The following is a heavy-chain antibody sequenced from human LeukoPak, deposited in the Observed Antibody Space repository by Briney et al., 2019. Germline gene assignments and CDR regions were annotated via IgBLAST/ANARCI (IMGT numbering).Heavy chain of an antibody. V-gene: IGHV3-23*01. Sequence: PGGSLRLSCVASEYTFSNYAMSWVRQAPGKGLEWVSSIDSGGGSTYYADSVKGRFTISRDNSKNTLYLQTNSLRAEDTAIYYCASADGSGYRYYWGQGTLVTVSS. CDR2: IDSGGGST. CDR1: EYTFSNYA. J-gene: IGHJ4*02. D-gene: IGHD3-22*01. CDR3: ASADGSGYRYY.